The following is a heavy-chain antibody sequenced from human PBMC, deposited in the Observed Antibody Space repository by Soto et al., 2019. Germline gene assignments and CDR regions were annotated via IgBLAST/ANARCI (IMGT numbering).Heavy chain of an antibody. V-gene: IGHV1-69*13. J-gene: IGHJ3*02. CDR1: GGTFSSYA. D-gene: IGHD3-10*01. Sequence: GASVKVSCKASGGTFSSYAISWVRQAPGQGLEWMGGIIPIFGTANYAQKFQGRVTITADESTSTAYMELSSLRSEDTAVYYCAGVMVRGVPDHDAFDIWGQGTMVTVSS. CDR2: IIPIFGTA. CDR3: AGVMVRGVPDHDAFDI.